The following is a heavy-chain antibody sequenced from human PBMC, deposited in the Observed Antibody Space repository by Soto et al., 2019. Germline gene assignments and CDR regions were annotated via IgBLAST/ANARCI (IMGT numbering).Heavy chain of an antibody. CDR2: IYHSGST. CDR1: GGSISSGGYS. V-gene: IGHV4-30-2*01. J-gene: IGHJ6*02. CDR3: ARSDLYSYYGMDV. Sequence: SETLSLTCAVSGGSISSGGYSWSWIRQPPGKGLEWIGYIYHSGSTYYNPSLKSRVTISVDRSKNQFSLKLSSVTAADTAVYYCARSDLYSYYGMDVWGQGTTVTVSS.